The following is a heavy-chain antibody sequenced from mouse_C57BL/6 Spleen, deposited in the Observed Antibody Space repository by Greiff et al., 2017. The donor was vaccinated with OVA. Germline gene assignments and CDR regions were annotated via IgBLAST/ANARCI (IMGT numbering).Heavy chain of an antibody. D-gene: IGHD1-1*01. CDR3: ARDAPFYYGSSYGFAY. CDR2: ISYDGSN. J-gene: IGHJ3*01. CDR1: GYSITSGYY. V-gene: IGHV3-6*01. Sequence: EVQRVESGPGLVKPSQSLSLTCSVTGYSITSGYYWNWIRQFPGNKLEWMGYISYDGSNNYNPSLKNRISITRDTSKNQFFLKLNSVTTEDTATYYCARDAPFYYGSSYGFAYWGQGTLVTVSA.